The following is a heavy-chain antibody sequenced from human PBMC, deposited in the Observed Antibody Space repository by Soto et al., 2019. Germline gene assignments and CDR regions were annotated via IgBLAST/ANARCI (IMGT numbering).Heavy chain of an antibody. CDR3: AKVAERSMITFGGVIAD. CDR1: GFTFNTYG. V-gene: IGHV3-30*18. CDR2: ISFDEKIQ. J-gene: IGHJ4*02. D-gene: IGHD3-16*02. Sequence: QVQLVESGGGVVQPGRNLRLSCAASGFTFNTYGMHWVRQAPGKGLEWVAVISFDEKIQYYADSVKGRFTISRDNSKNTMSLQMDSLRPEDTAVYYCAKVAERSMITFGGVIADWGQGTLVTVSS.